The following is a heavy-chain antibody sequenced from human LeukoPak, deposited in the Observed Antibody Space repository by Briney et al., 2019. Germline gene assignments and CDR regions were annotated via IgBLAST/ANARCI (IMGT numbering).Heavy chain of an antibody. CDR2: ISAYNGNT. CDR1: GYTFTSYG. V-gene: IGHV1-18*01. CDR3: ARDGCSGGSCYRYQPYYYYYGMDV. D-gene: IGHD2-15*01. J-gene: IGHJ6*02. Sequence: ASVKVSCKASGYTFTSYGISWVRQAPGQGLEWMGWISAYNGNTNYAQKLQGRVTMTTDTSTSTAYVELRSLRSDDTAVYYCARDGCSGGSCYRYQPYYYYYGMDVWGQGTTVTVSS.